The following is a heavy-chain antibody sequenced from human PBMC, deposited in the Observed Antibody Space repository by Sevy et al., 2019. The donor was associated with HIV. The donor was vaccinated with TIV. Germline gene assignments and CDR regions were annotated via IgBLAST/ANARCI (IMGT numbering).Heavy chain of an antibody. V-gene: IGHV3-30-3*01. Sequence: GGSLRLSCAASGFTFSSYAMHWVRQAPGKGLEWVAVISYDGSNKYYADSVKGRFTISRDNSKNTLYLQMNSLRAEDTAVYYCAREKYASVDYWGQGTLVTVSS. CDR1: GFTFSSYA. CDR3: AREKYASVDY. J-gene: IGHJ4*02. CDR2: ISYDGSNK.